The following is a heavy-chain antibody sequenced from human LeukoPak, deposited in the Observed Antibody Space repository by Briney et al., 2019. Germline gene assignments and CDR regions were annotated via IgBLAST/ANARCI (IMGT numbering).Heavy chain of an antibody. CDR2: ISTYNGNT. CDR3: ARDVPGSIGTTARFDP. CDR1: GGTFSSYA. J-gene: IGHJ5*02. V-gene: IGHV1-18*01. D-gene: IGHD1-1*01. Sequence: APVKVSCKASGGTFSSYAISWMRQAPGQGLEWMGWISTYNGNTNYAQEFQGRVTMSTDTSTSTAYMEVRSLRSDDTAVYYCARDVPGSIGTTARFDPWGQGTLVTVSS.